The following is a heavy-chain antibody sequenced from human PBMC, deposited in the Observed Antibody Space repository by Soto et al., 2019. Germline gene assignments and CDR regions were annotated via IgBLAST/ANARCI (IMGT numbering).Heavy chain of an antibody. Sequence: SETLSLTCTVSGGSISSGGYYWSWIRQHPGKGLEWIGYIYYSGSTYYNPSLKSRVTISVDTSKNQFSLKLSSVTAADTAVYYCAGSIAVAGMEYFQHWGQGTLVTVSS. V-gene: IGHV4-31*03. J-gene: IGHJ1*01. CDR3: AGSIAVAGMEYFQH. D-gene: IGHD6-19*01. CDR2: IYYSGST. CDR1: GGSISSGGYY.